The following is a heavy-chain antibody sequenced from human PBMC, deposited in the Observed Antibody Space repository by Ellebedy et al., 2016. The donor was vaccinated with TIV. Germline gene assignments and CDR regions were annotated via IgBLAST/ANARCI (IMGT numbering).Heavy chain of an antibody. D-gene: IGHD1-20*01. CDR2: ISSSGSTI. Sequence: PGGSLRLSCAASGFTFSDYYMSWIRQAPGKGLEWVSYISSSGSTIYYADSVKGRFTISRDNAKNSLYLQMNSLRAEDTAVYYCAKVRNNWNYFDYWGQGTLVTVSS. CDR3: AKVRNNWNYFDY. CDR1: GFTFSDYY. J-gene: IGHJ4*02. V-gene: IGHV3-11*01.